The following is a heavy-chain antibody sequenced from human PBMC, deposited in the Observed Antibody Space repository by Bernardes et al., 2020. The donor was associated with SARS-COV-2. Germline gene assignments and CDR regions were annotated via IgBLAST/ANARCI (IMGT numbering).Heavy chain of an antibody. CDR3: AKSAQRWLMVRGVISDY. CDR1: GGSISSSSYY. D-gene: IGHD3-10*01. V-gene: IGHV4-39*07. Sequence: SETLSLTCTVSGGSISSSSYYWGWIRQPPGKGLEWIGSIYYSGSTYYNPSLKSRVTISVDTSKNQFSLKLSSVTAEDTAVYYCAKSAQRWLMVRGVISDYWGQGTLVTVSS. CDR2: IYYSGST. J-gene: IGHJ4*02.